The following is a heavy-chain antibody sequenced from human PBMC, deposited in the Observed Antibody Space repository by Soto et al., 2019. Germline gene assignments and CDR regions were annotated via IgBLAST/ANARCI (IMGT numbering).Heavy chain of an antibody. Sequence: QVQLVESGGGVVQPGRSLRLSCAASGFTFSSYAMHWVRQAPGKGLEWVAVISYDGSNKYYADSVKGRFTISRDNSKNTLYLQMNSLRAEDTAVYYCAALAAAAAKNYYGMDVWGQGTTFTVSS. J-gene: IGHJ6*02. CDR1: GFTFSSYA. CDR3: AALAAAAAKNYYGMDV. D-gene: IGHD6-13*01. CDR2: ISYDGSNK. V-gene: IGHV3-30-3*01.